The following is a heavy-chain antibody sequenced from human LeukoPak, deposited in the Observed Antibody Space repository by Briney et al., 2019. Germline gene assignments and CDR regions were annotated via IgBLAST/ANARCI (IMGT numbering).Heavy chain of an antibody. CDR3: ARDDSSGPQVY. V-gene: IGHV1-46*01. J-gene: IGHJ4*02. Sequence: GASVKVSCKASGYTFSSYYMHWVRQAPGQGPEWMGIINPSGGSTKYAQKFQGRVTMTRDTSTSTVYMELSSLRSEDTAVYYCARDDSSGPQVYWGQGTLVTVSS. CDR1: GYTFSSYY. D-gene: IGHD3-22*01. CDR2: INPSGGST.